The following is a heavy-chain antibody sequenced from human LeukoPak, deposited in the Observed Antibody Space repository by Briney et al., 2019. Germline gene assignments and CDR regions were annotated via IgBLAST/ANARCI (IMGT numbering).Heavy chain of an antibody. CDR3: AKHREGLRSGYDLEYFDY. J-gene: IGHJ4*02. V-gene: IGHV3-23*01. CDR2: ISGSGGTT. CDR1: GFTFSSYA. Sequence: GGSLRLSCAASGFTFSSYAMNWVRQAPGKGLEWVSAISGSGGTTYYADSVKGRFTISRDNSKNTLFLQMNSLRAEDTAVYYCAKHREGLRSGYDLEYFDYWGQGTLVTVSS. D-gene: IGHD5-12*01.